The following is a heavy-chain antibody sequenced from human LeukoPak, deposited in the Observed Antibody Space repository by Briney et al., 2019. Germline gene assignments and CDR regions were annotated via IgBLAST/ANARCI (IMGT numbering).Heavy chain of an antibody. CDR1: GYTFTSYY. J-gene: IGHJ3*02. CDR2: INPSGGST. D-gene: IGHD3-22*01. V-gene: IGHV1-46*01. CDR3: ARGASNYYDSSGYHDAFDI. Sequence: GASVKVSCKASGYTFTSYYMHWVRQAPGQGLEWMGIINPSGGSTSYAQKFQGRVTMTRDTSTSTVYMELSSLRSEDTAVYYCARGASNYYDSSGYHDAFDIWGQGTMVTVPS.